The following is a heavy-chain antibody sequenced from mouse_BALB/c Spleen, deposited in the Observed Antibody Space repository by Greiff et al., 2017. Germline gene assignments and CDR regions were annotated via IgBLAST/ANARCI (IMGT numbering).Heavy chain of an antibody. J-gene: IGHJ4*01. D-gene: IGHD2-4*01. CDR2: INPGSGGT. V-gene: IGHV1-54*01. CDR1: GYAFTNYL. CDR3: ARSGGYDYDGDAMDY. Sequence: VKLMESGAELVRPGTSVKVSCKASGYAFTNYLIEWVKQRPGQGLEWIGVINPGSGGTNYNEKFKGKATLTADKSSSTAYMQLSSLTSDDSAVYFCARSGGYDYDGDAMDYWGQGTSVTVSS.